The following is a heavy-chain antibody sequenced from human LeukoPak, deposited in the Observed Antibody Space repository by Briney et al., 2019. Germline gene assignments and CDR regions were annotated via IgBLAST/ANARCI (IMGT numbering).Heavy chain of an antibody. Sequence: GRSLRLSCAASGFTFDDYAMLWVRQAPGKGLEWVSGISWNSGSIGYADSVKGRFTISRDNAKNSLYLQMNSLRAEDTALYYCANDDDLWGQGTLVTVSS. V-gene: IGHV3-9*01. CDR1: GFTFDDYA. CDR3: ANDDDL. J-gene: IGHJ5*02. CDR2: ISWNSGSI.